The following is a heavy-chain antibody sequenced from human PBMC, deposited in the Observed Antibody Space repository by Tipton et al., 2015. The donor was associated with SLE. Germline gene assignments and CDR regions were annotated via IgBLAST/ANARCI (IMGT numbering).Heavy chain of an antibody. V-gene: IGHV1-69*01. J-gene: IGHJ4*02. Sequence: QSGPEVKKPGSSVKVSCKASGGTFNNYAISWVRQAPGQGLEWMGGIIPIFSTPNHAQKFQGRVTISADESASTAYMELSSLRSEGTAVYYCARGTSRSSFYYFDYWGQGTLVTVSS. CDR1: GGTFNNYA. CDR2: IIPIFSTP. CDR3: ARGTSRSSFYYFDY. D-gene: IGHD6-6*01.